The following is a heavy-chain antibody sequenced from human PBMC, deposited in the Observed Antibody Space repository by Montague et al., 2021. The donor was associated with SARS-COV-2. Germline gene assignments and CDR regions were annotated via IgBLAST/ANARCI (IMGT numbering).Heavy chain of an antibody. Sequence: SETLSLTCAVYDGSFSDYSWTWIRQPPGKGLEWIGEINHRGSTNYNPSLKSRVTMSVDTSKSHFSLRLTSVTAADTAVYYCARRASSFDNWFDLWGQGALVTVSS. V-gene: IGHV4-34*01. J-gene: IGHJ5*02. D-gene: IGHD3-10*01. CDR3: ARRASSFDNWFDL. CDR2: INHRGST. CDR1: DGSFSDYS.